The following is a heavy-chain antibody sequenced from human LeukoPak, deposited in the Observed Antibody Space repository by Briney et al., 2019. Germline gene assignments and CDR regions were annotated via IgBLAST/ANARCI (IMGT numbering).Heavy chain of an antibody. CDR3: ARARYASSKTYDY. CDR1: GYTFTKYY. V-gene: IGHV1-69*06. CDR2: IIPIFGTA. J-gene: IGHJ4*02. D-gene: IGHD3-16*01. Sequence: GASVKVSCKASGYTFTKYYIHWVRQAPGQGLEWMGGIIPIFGTANYAQKFQGRVTITADKSTSTAYMELSSLRSEDTAVYYCARARYASSKTYDYWGQGTLVTVSS.